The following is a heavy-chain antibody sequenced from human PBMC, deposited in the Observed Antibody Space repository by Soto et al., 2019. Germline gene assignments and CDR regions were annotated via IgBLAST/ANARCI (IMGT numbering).Heavy chain of an antibody. CDR1: GGTFSSYA. V-gene: IGHV1-69*13. CDR3: ARADTIFGVVIEPLGAFDI. CDR2: IIPIFGTA. J-gene: IGHJ3*02. D-gene: IGHD3-3*01. Sequence: SVKVSCKASGGTFSSYAISWVRQAPGQGHERMGGIIPIFGTANYAQKFQGRVTITADESTSTAYMELSSLRSEDTAVYYCARADTIFGVVIEPLGAFDIWGQGTMVTVSS.